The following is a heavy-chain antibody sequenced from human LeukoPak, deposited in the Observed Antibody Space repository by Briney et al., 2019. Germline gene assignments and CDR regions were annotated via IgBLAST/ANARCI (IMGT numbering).Heavy chain of an antibody. D-gene: IGHD1-26*01. J-gene: IGHJ4*02. CDR2: IKQDGSEK. CDR1: GFTFSSYW. Sequence: GGSLRLSCAASGFTFSSYWMSWVRQAPGKGLEWVANIKQDGSEKYYVESVKGRFTISRDNAKNSLHLQMNSLRAEDTAVYYCARDSMKRDSGSYFWVVEDGYWGQGTLVTVSS. CDR3: ARDSMKRDSGSYFWVVEDGY. V-gene: IGHV3-7*01.